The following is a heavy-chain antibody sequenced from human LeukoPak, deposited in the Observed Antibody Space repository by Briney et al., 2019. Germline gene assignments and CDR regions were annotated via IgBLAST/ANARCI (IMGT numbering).Heavy chain of an antibody. CDR1: GGSISSGGYY. V-gene: IGHV4-39*07. CDR3: AGGKRITIFGVVTLKGEWFDP. CDR2: INHSGST. Sequence: PSETLSLTCTVSGGSISSGGYYWSWIRQPPGKGLEWIGEINHSGSTNYNPSLKSRVTISVDTSKNQFSLKLSSVTAADTAVYYCAGGKRITIFGVVTLKGEWFDPWGQGTLVTVSS. D-gene: IGHD3-3*01. J-gene: IGHJ5*02.